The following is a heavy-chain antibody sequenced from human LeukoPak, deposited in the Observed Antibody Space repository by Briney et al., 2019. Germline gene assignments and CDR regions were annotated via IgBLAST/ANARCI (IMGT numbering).Heavy chain of an antibody. Sequence: SETLSLTCSVSGGSISSYYWSWIRQPPGKGLEWIGYIRYTGSTYYNPSLKSRVTISVDRSKNQFSLKLSSVTAADTAVYYCARMYHSSPSNWFDPWGQGTLVTVSS. CDR2: IRYTGST. V-gene: IGHV4-59*12. CDR3: ARMYHSSPSNWFDP. D-gene: IGHD3-22*01. CDR1: GGSISSYY. J-gene: IGHJ5*02.